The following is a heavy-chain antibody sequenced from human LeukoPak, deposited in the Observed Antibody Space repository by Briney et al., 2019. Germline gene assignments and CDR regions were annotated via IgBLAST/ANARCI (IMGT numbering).Heavy chain of an antibody. CDR2: INHSGST. V-gene: IGHV4-34*01. D-gene: IGHD3-3*01. CDR3: ARVSYYDFWSGYYTGYYYMDV. Sequence: PSETLSLTCAVYGGSFSGYYWSWIRQPPGKGLEWIGEINHSGSTNYNPSLKSRVTISVDTSKNQFSLKLSSVTAADTAVYYCARVSYYDFWSGYYTGYYYMDVWGKGTTVTVSS. J-gene: IGHJ6*03. CDR1: GGSFSGYY.